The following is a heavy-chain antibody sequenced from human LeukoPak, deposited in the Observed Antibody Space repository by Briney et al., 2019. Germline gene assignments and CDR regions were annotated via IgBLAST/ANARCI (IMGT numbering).Heavy chain of an antibody. V-gene: IGHV3-20*04. CDR2: IIWSGAVT. D-gene: IGHD5-24*01. CDR1: GFTFDDYA. Sequence: GGSLRLSCAASGFTFDDYAMSWVRQGPGKGLEWVSGIIWSGAVTTYADSVKGRFTVSRDNAKSSLYLQMNSLRAEDTALYYCARGLRVGDNDAFDIWGHGTMVTVSS. CDR3: ARGLRVGDNDAFDI. J-gene: IGHJ3*02.